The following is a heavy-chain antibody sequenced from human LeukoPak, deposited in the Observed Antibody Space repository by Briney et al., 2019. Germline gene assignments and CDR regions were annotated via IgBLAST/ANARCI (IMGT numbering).Heavy chain of an antibody. CDR2: ISSSSSYI. Sequence: GGSLRLSCAADGFTFGSYSMNWVRQAPGKGLEWVSSISSSSSYIYYADSVKGRFTIYRDNAKNSLYLQMNSLRDEDMDVYESAREDSATPRRDYWGQGTLVTVS. D-gene: IGHD1-14*01. V-gene: IGHV3-21*01. J-gene: IGHJ4*02. CDR1: GFTFGSYS. CDR3: AREDSATPRRDY.